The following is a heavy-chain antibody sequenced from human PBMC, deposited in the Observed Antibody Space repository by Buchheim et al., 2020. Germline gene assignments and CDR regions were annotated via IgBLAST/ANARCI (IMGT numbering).Heavy chain of an antibody. CDR3: ARGLKSSGWYSAEYFQH. CDR1: GGSFSGYY. D-gene: IGHD6-19*01. CDR2: INHSGST. J-gene: IGHJ1*01. Sequence: QVQLQQWGAGLLKPSETLSLTCAVYGGSFSGYYWSWIRQPPGKGLEWIGEINHSGSTNYNPSLKSRVTISVDTSKNQFSLKLSSVTAADTAVHYCARGLKSSGWYSAEYFQHWGQGTL. V-gene: IGHV4-34*01.